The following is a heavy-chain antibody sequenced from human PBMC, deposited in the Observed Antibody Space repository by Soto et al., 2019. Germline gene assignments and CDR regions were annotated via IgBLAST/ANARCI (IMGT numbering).Heavy chain of an antibody. D-gene: IGHD3-10*01. CDR3: SSGSGGFSSY. Sequence: PSETLSLTCTVSGGSISSSSYYWGWIRQPPGKGLEWIGSIYYSGSTYYNPSLKSRVTISVDTSKNQFSLKLSSVTAADTAVYYCSSGSGGFSSYWGQGTLVTVSS. CDR1: GGSISSSSYY. CDR2: IYYSGST. J-gene: IGHJ4*02. V-gene: IGHV4-39*01.